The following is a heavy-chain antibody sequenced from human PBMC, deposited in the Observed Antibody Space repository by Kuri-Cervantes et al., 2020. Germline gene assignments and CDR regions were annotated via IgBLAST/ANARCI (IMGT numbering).Heavy chain of an antibody. D-gene: IGHD3-10*01. J-gene: IGHJ4*02. CDR3: TTDQYYYGSGSSDY. CDR2: IKSKTDGGTT. CDR1: GFTFSSYA. Sequence: GESLKISCAASGFTFSSYAMHWVRQAPGKGPGWVGRIKSKTDGGTTDYAAPVKGRFTISRDDSKNTLYLQMNSLKTEDTAVYYCTTDQYYYGSGSSDYWGQGTLVTVSS. V-gene: IGHV3-15*01.